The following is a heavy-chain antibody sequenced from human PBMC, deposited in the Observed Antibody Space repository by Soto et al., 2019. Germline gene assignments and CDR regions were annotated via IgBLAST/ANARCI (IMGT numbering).Heavy chain of an antibody. CDR3: ANGYCISTNCYGGHDP. V-gene: IGHV1-18*01. D-gene: IGHD2-2*01. CDR1: GYTFTSYG. CDR2: ISAYNGNT. Sequence: ASVKVSCKASGYTFTSYGISWVRQAPGQGLEWMGWISAYNGNTNYAQKLQGRVTMTTDTSTSTAYMELRSLRSDDTAVYYCANGYCISTNCYGGHDPWGQGTLVTVSS. J-gene: IGHJ5*02.